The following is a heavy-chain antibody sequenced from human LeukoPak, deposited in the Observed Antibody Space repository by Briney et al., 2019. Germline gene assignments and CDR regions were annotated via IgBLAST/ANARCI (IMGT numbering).Heavy chain of an antibody. Sequence: GRSLRLSCAASGFTFSSDAMSWVRQAPGKGLEWVSFMSVDGGNTDYADSVKSRFTISRDKSKNTLYLQMNSLRAEATAVYYCAKDKKYYDSSASPYYYYGMDVWGQGTTVTVSS. J-gene: IGHJ6*02. CDR3: AKDKKYYDSSASPYYYYGMDV. CDR2: MSVDGGNT. V-gene: IGHV3-23*01. D-gene: IGHD3-22*01. CDR1: GFTFSSDA.